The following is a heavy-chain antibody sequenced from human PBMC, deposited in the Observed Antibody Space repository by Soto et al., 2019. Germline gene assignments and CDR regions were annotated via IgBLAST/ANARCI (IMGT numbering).Heavy chain of an antibody. D-gene: IGHD2-21*01. CDR3: ARGVRPTPPSLGY. V-gene: IGHV3-30-3*01. J-gene: IGHJ4*02. CDR2: ISYDGSNK. Sequence: QVQLVESGGGVVQPGRSLRLSCAASGFTFSSYAMHWVRQAPGKGLEWVAVISYDGSNKYYADSVKGRFTISRDNSKNPLYLQRNSLRAEDTVVYYCARGVRPTPPSLGYWGQGPLVTVSS. CDR1: GFTFSSYA.